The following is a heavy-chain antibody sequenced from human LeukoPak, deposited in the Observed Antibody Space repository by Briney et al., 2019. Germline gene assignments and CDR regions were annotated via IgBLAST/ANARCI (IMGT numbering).Heavy chain of an antibody. CDR3: ARGRLLNNWFDP. CDR1: GGSFSGYY. CDR2: INHSGST. D-gene: IGHD2/OR15-2a*01. J-gene: IGHJ5*02. Sequence: PSETLSLTCAVYGGSFSGYYWSWIRQPPGKGMEWIGEINHSGSTNYNPSLKSRVTISVDTSKNQFSLKLSSVTAADTAVYYCARGRLLNNWFDPWGQGTLVTVSS. V-gene: IGHV4-34*01.